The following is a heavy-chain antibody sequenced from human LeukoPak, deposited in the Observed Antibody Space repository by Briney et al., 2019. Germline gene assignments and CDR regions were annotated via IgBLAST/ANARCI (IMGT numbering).Heavy chain of an antibody. CDR3: ARRTSYDTLTGYKYWYFDL. CDR1: GGSISNYY. D-gene: IGHD3-9*01. CDR2: ISDSEST. J-gene: IGHJ2*01. Sequence: SETLSLTGTVSGGSISNYYWSWLRQPPGKGLECFGYISDSESTNFNPSLKSRVTMSVDTSKNQLSLKLSSVTAADTAIYYCARRTSYDTLTGYKYWYFDLWGRGTLVTVSS. V-gene: IGHV4-59*01.